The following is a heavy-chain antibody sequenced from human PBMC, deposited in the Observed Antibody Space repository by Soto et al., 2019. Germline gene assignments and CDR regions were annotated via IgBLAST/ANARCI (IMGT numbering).Heavy chain of an antibody. CDR2: ISYDGSNK. V-gene: IGHV3-30-3*01. CDR3: ARDYYGSGSSYFDY. J-gene: IGHJ4*02. D-gene: IGHD3-10*01. Sequence: QVQLVESGGGVVQPGRSLRLSCAASGFTFSSYAMHWVRQAPGKGLEWVAVISYDGSNKYYADSVKGRFTISRDNSKNPLYLQMNSLRAEDTAVYYCARDYYGSGSSYFDYWGQGTLVTVSS. CDR1: GFTFSSYA.